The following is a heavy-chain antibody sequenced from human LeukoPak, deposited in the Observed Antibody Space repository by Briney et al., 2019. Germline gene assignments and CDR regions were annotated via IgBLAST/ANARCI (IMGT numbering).Heavy chain of an antibody. CDR1: VGSIRSGDYY. J-gene: IGHJ5*02. CDR3: ARGKLLGWFDP. D-gene: IGHD1-26*01. CDR2: IYYSGST. Sequence: SETLSLTCTVSVGSIRSGDYYWSWIRQPPGKGLVWIEYIYYSGSTYHNLSLKSRGTISVDTSKNQFSVKLSAVTAADTAVYYCARGKLLGWFDPWGQGTLVTVSS. V-gene: IGHV4-30-4*08.